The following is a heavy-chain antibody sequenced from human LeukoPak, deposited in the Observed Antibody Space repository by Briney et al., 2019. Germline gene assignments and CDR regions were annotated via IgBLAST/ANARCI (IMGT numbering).Heavy chain of an antibody. CDR1: GDSIRSGTYY. D-gene: IGHD5-18*01. Sequence: SETLSLTCNVSGDSIRSGTYYWGWIRQPPGKGLEWIGSIYSTGNTKYNPSLKSRVTVSVDTSKNSFSLKMRSVTAADTAIYYCAKGAGGFSYYNWFDPWGQGTLVTVSS. J-gene: IGHJ5*02. CDR3: AKGAGGFSYYNWFDP. CDR2: IYSTGNT. V-gene: IGHV4-39*07.